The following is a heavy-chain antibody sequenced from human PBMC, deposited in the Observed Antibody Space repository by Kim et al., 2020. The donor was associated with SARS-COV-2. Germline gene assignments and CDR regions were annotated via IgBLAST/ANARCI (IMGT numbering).Heavy chain of an antibody. D-gene: IGHD6-13*01. CDR1: GFTFSSYA. V-gene: IGHV3-30*04. CDR3: ARDSRQQLVPNYYYYYGMDV. J-gene: IGHJ6*02. CDR2: ISYDGSNK. Sequence: GGSLRLSCAASGFTFSSYAMHWVRQAPGKGLEWVAVISYDGSNKYYADSVKGRFTISRDNSKNTLYLQMNSLRAEDTAVYYCARDSRQQLVPNYYYYYGMDVWGQGTTVTVSS.